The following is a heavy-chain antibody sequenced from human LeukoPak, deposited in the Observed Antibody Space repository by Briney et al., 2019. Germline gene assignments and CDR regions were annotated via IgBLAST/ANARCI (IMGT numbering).Heavy chain of an antibody. V-gene: IGHV4-61*02. CDR1: GGSISSGSYY. CDR2: IYTSGST. D-gene: IGHD3-22*01. Sequence: SQTLSLTCTVSGGSISSGSYYWSWIRQPAGKGLEWIGRIYTSGSTNYNPSLKSRVTISVDTSKNQYSLKLSSVTAADTAVYYCARLSYDSSGYYYDYWGQGTLVTVSS. J-gene: IGHJ4*02. CDR3: ARLSYDSSGYYYDY.